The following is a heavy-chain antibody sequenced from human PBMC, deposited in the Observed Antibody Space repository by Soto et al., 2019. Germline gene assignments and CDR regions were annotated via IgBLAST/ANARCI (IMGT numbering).Heavy chain of an antibody. J-gene: IGHJ6*02. V-gene: IGHV3-23*01. CDR2: ISGSGGST. CDR3: AKGQGGRGFGELLVYYYGMDV. CDR1: GFTFSSYA. Sequence: EVQLLESGGGLVQPGGSLRLSCAASGFTFSSYAMSWVRKAPGKGLEWVSAISGSGGSTYYADSVKGRFTISRDNSKNPLYLQMNSLRAEDTAVYYCAKGQGGRGFGELLVYYYGMDVWGQGTTVTVSS. D-gene: IGHD3-10*01.